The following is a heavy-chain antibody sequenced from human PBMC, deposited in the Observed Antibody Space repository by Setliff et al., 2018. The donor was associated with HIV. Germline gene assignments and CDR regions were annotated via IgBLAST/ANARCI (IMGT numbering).Heavy chain of an antibody. V-gene: IGHV4-59*11. CDR3: ARTRGYSYGALAGFDY. D-gene: IGHD5-18*01. CDR1: GASIRSQY. J-gene: IGHJ4*01. Sequence: SETLSLTCTVSGASIRSQYWSWIRKPPGKGLEWIGYISYSGSTNYNPSLESRVAMSVDTSKQQFSLEVSSETAADTAVYYCARTRGYSYGALAGFDYWGRGSLVTVSS. CDR2: ISYSGST.